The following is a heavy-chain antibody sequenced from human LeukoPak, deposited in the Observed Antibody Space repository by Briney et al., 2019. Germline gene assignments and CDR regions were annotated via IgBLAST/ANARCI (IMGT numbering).Heavy chain of an antibody. D-gene: IGHD3-22*01. CDR2: ILYDGSNI. V-gene: IGHV3-30*18. J-gene: IGHJ6*02. Sequence: GGSLRLSCAASGFSFSSYAMSWVRQAPGKGLEWVAFILYDGSNIHYGDSVKGRFTISRDNSKNTLYLQMNSLRVEDTAVYYCAKDEGTRDYYYYYYYGMDLWGQGTTVTVSS. CDR1: GFSFSSYA. CDR3: AKDEGTRDYYYYYYYGMDL.